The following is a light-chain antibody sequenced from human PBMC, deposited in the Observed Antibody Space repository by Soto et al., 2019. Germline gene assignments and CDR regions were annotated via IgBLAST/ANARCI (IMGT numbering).Light chain of an antibody. J-gene: IGLJ1*01. V-gene: IGLV2-11*01. CDR1: SSDVGRYNY. Sequence: QSVLTQPRSVSGSPGQSVTISCTGTSSDVGRYNYVSWLQQHPGKAPKPIIYDVSQRPSGVPDRFSGSKSGNTASLTISGLQAEDEAEYHCCSYAGSSSIFAFGTGTKVTVL. CDR2: DVS. CDR3: CSYAGSSSIFA.